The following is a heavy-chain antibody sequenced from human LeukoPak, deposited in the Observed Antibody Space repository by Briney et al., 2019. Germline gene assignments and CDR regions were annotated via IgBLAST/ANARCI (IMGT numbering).Heavy chain of an antibody. CDR3: ARQETSTYNGAFDI. V-gene: IGHV3-7*01. J-gene: IGHJ3*02. CDR2: IKKDGSEK. Sequence: PGGSLRLSCAASGLTSSIYWMSWVRQAPGKGREWVANIKKDGSEKYYVDSVKGRFTISRDNAKNSLYLQMNSLRADDTAVYHCARQETSTYNGAFDIWGQGTMVTVSS. CDR1: GLTSSIYW. D-gene: IGHD1-1*01.